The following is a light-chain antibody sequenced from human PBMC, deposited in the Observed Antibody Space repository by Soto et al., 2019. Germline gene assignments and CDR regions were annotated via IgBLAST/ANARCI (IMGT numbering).Light chain of an antibody. CDR3: QQYFGSPRT. V-gene: IGKV3-20*01. CDR1: QSVTSSY. J-gene: IGKJ3*01. CDR2: GTS. Sequence: EIVLTQSPDTLSLSPGERATLSCRASQSVTSSYLAWYQQTPGQAPRLLIYGTSSRATGIPDRFSGSGSGTDFTLNISRLEPGDFAVYYCQQYFGSPRTFGPGTRVDIK.